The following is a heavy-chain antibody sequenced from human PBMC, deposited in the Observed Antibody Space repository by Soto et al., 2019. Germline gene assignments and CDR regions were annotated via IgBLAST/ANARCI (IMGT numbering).Heavy chain of an antibody. Sequence: SLSLSSAASGFTFSSYGMHCVLQAPGKGLEWVTGILYDGSDKYYADSVKGRFTISRDNSKNTLYLQMNSLRAEDTAVYYCAKDSRRYCSGGSCYSDEFDPWGQGTLVIVSS. J-gene: IGHJ5*02. CDR2: ILYDGSDK. CDR1: GFTFSSYG. D-gene: IGHD2-15*01. V-gene: IGHV3-30*18. CDR3: AKDSRRYCSGGSCYSDEFDP.